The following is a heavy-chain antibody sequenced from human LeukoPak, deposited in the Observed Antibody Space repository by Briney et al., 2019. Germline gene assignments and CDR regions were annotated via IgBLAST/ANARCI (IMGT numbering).Heavy chain of an antibody. D-gene: IGHD5-24*01. J-gene: IGHJ4*02. CDR2: IYYSGST. CDR3: ARDSRDGYNYYFDY. V-gene: IGHV4-31*03. Sequence: PSETLSLTCTVSGGSISSGGYFWSWIRQPPGKGLEWIGYIYYSGSTYYNPSLKSRVTISVDTSKNQFSLKLSSVTAADTAVYYCARDSRDGYNYYFDYWGQGTLVTVSS. CDR1: GGSISSGGYF.